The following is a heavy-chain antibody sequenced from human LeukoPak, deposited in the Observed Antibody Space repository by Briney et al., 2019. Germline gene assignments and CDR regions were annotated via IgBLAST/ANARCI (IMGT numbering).Heavy chain of an antibody. CDR3: ARGVTMIVVVIHDWYFDL. V-gene: IGHV4-39*01. CDR1: GGSISSSSYY. CDR2: IYYSRST. D-gene: IGHD3-22*01. J-gene: IGHJ2*01. Sequence: SETLSLTCTVSGGSISSSSYYWGWIRQPPGKGLEWIGGIYYSRSTYYNPSLKSRVTISVDTSKNQSSLKLSSLTAADTAVYYCARGVTMIVVVIHDWYFDLWGRGTLVTVSS.